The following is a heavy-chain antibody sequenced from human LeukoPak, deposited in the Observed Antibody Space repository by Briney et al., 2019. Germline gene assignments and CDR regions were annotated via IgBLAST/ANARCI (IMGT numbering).Heavy chain of an antibody. D-gene: IGHD6-19*01. CDR3: ANQIAVAGPFAY. Sequence: PGGSLRLSCAASGFTFNRYSMSWVRQAPGKGLEWVSAISGSGDNTYYADSVKGRFTISRDNSKNTLYLQMNSLRAEDTAVYYCANQIAVAGPFAYWGQGTLVTVSS. J-gene: IGHJ4*02. CDR1: GFTFNRYS. CDR2: ISGSGDNT. V-gene: IGHV3-23*01.